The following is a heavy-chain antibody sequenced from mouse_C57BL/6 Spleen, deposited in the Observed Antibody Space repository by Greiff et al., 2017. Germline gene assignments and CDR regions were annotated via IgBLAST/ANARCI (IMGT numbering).Heavy chain of an antibody. Sequence: QVQLQQPGAELVMPGASVKLSCKASGYTFTSYWMHWVKQRPGQGLEWIGEIDPSDSNTNYNQKFKGKTTLTVDKSSSTAYMQLSSLPSEDAAVYYCGRQTAQALFDYWGQGTTLTVSS. CDR2: IDPSDSNT. D-gene: IGHD3-2*02. CDR3: GRQTAQALFDY. J-gene: IGHJ2*01. CDR1: GYTFTSYW. V-gene: IGHV1-69*01.